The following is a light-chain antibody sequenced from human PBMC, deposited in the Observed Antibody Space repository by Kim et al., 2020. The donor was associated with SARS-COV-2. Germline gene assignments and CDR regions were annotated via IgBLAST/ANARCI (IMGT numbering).Light chain of an antibody. CDR3: QQYGSSPPYT. J-gene: IGKJ2*01. Sequence: FPGERAPLPCRASQSVSSSYLACDQQKPGQTPRLLIYGASGRATGIPDRFSGSGSETDFTLTITRLEPEDFAVYYCQQYGSSPPYTFGQGTKLEIK. CDR1: QSVSSSY. CDR2: GAS. V-gene: IGKV3-20*01.